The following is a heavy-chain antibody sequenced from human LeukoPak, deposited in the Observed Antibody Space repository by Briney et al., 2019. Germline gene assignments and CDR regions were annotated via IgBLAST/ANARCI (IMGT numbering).Heavy chain of an antibody. CDR1: GFTFDDHA. Sequence: TGGSLRLSCAASGFTFDDHAMHWVRQAPGKGLEWVSLISGDGGSTYYADSVKGRFTISRDNSKNSLYLQMNSLRTEDTALYYCAKDTPAIAAAGGIDYWGQGTLVTVSS. J-gene: IGHJ4*02. CDR3: AKDTPAIAAAGGIDY. V-gene: IGHV3-43*02. CDR2: ISGDGGST. D-gene: IGHD6-13*01.